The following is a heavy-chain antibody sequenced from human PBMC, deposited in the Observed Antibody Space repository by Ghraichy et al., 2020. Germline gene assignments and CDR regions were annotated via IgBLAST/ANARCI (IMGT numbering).Heavy chain of an antibody. V-gene: IGHV3-23*01. CDR2: ISGSGGST. D-gene: IGHD2-15*01. CDR3: AKCYGSPRPRTSKYYYYGMDV. Sequence: GGSLRLSCAASGFTFSSYAMSWVRQAPGKGLEWVSAISGSGGSTYYADSVKGRFTISRDNSKNTLYLQMNGLRAEDTAVYYCAKCYGSPRPRTSKYYYYGMDVWGQGTTVTVSS. CDR1: GFTFSSYA. J-gene: IGHJ6*02.